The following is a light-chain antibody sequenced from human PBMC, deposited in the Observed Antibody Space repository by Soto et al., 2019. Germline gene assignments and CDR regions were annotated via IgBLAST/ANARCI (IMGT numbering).Light chain of an antibody. V-gene: IGKV4-1*01. Sequence: DLLLAHSPYSLAVSLGERATINCKSSQSVLSSSNNKNYLAWYQQKPGQPPKLLIFWASTRESGVPDRFSGSGSGTDFTLTISSLQAEDLSVYYCQQYYSAPITFGQGTRLEIK. J-gene: IGKJ5*01. CDR3: QQYYSAPIT. CDR2: WAS. CDR1: QSVLSSSNNKNY.